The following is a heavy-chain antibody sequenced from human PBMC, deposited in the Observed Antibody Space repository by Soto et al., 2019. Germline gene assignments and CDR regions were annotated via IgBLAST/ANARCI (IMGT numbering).Heavy chain of an antibody. D-gene: IGHD2-15*01. CDR1: GFTFGNYA. Sequence: PGGSLRLSCVGSGFTFGNYAMSWVRQAPGKGLEWVSSITGIDGRTYYADSVKGRFTISGDNPKNTLYLQMNNLRAEDTAMFYCAKDRGPYCSGGICYPPSWFDPWGQGTQVTVSS. CDR2: ITGIDGRT. V-gene: IGHV3-23*01. CDR3: AKDRGPYCSGGICYPPSWFDP. J-gene: IGHJ5*02.